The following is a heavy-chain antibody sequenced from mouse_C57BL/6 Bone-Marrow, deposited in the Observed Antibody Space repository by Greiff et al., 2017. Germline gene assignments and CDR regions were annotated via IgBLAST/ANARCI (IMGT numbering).Heavy chain of an antibody. CDR3: TRALFYYGTNY. CDR1: GFNIKDYY. V-gene: IGHV14-2*01. D-gene: IGHD1-1*01. Sequence: VQLQQSGAELVKPGASVKLSCTASGFNIKDYYIHWVKQRTEQGLEWIGGIDPEDGETKYASKFQDKATITADTSSNTAYLQLSSLTSENTAVYYGTRALFYYGTNYWGQGTTLTVSS. J-gene: IGHJ2*01. CDR2: IDPEDGET.